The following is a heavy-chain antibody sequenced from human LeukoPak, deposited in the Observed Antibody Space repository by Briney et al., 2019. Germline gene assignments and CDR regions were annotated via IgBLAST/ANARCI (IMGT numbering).Heavy chain of an antibody. CDR2: ISGSGGST. CDR3: AKDLARRGSSTSCSPFDY. J-gene: IGHJ4*02. D-gene: IGHD2-2*01. Sequence: GGSLRLSCAASGFTFSNYAMSWVRQAPGKGLEWVSAISGSGGSTYYADSVKGRFTISRDNSKNTLYLQMNSLRAEDTAVYYCAKDLARRGSSTSCSPFDYWGQGTLVTVSS. V-gene: IGHV3-23*01. CDR1: GFTFSNYA.